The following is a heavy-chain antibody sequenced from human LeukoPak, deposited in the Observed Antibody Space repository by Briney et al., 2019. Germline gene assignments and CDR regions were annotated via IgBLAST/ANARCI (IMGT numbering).Heavy chain of an antibody. Sequence: ASVKVSCKASGYTFTGYYMHWVRQAPGQGLEWMGWINPNSGGTNCAQKLQGRVTMTTDTSTSTAYMELRSLRSDDTAVYYCARNYGSGNLGNWGQGTLVTVSS. J-gene: IGHJ4*02. V-gene: IGHV1-2*02. CDR1: GYTFTGYY. D-gene: IGHD3-10*01. CDR2: INPNSGGT. CDR3: ARNYGSGNLGN.